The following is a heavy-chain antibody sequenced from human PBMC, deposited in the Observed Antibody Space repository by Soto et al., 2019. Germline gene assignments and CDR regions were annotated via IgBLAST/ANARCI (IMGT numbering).Heavy chain of an antibody. Sequence: WWSLRLSCLASVYTFSEYSMNWCRQAPGKGLEWVSYFGTSRKYIFYADSVRGRFTISRDDARNSLYLQLNSLRDEDTAVYYCVRDRDWAFDIWGQGTMVTVSS. CDR1: VYTFSEYS. D-gene: IGHD3-9*01. CDR2: FGTSRKYI. J-gene: IGHJ3*02. CDR3: VRDRDWAFDI. V-gene: IGHV3-48*02.